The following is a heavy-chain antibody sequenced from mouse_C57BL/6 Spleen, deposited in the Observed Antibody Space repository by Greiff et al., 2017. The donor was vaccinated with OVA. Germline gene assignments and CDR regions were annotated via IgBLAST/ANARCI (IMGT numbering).Heavy chain of an antibody. CDR2: ISDGGSYT. CDR1: GFTFSSYA. Sequence: DVHLVESGGGLVKPGGSLKLSCAASGFTFSSYAMSWVRQTPEKRLEWVATISDGGSYTYYPDNVKGRFTISRDNAKNNLYLQMSHLKSEDTAMYYCARRGYSNYGFDYWGQGTTLTVSS. CDR3: ARRGYSNYGFDY. J-gene: IGHJ2*01. V-gene: IGHV5-4*01. D-gene: IGHD2-5*01.